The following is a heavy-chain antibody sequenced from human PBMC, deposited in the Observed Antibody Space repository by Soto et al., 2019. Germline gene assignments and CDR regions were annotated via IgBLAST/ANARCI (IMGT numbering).Heavy chain of an antibody. D-gene: IGHD3-3*01. Sequence: GGSLRLSCAASGFTFSSYAMHWVRQAPGKGLEYVSAISSNGGSTYYANSVKGRFTISGDNSKNTLYLQMGSLRAEDMAVYYCASSTIFGVGGENYYYYMDVWGKGTTVTVSS. J-gene: IGHJ6*03. V-gene: IGHV3-64*01. CDR3: ASSTIFGVGGENYYYYMDV. CDR1: GFTFSSYA. CDR2: ISSNGGST.